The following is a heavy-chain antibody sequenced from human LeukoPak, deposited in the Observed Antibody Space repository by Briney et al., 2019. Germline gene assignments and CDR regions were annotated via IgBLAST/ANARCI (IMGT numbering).Heavy chain of an antibody. V-gene: IGHV4-59*01. Sequence: SETLSLTCTVSGGSISSYYWGWIRQPPGKGLEWIGYIYYSGSTNYNPSLKSRVTISVDTSKNQFSLKLSSVTAADTAVYYCARDHDSSIRGASDIWGQGTMVTVSS. D-gene: IGHD3-22*01. CDR2: IYYSGST. CDR3: ARDHDSSIRGASDI. J-gene: IGHJ3*02. CDR1: GGSISSYY.